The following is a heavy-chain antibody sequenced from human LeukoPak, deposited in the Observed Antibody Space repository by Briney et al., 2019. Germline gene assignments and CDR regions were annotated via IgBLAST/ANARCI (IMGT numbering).Heavy chain of an antibody. V-gene: IGHV3-7*01. D-gene: IGHD2-15*01. Sequence: PGGSLRLSCAASGFIFSSDYMSWVRQVPGNRLDWVANINQDGSEKYYIDSVKGRFSISRDNAKDSLFLEMNSLRADDTAVYYCARGVGDAWGQGVMVTVSS. CDR2: INQDGSEK. CDR1: GFIFSSDY. J-gene: IGHJ3*01. CDR3: ARGVGDA.